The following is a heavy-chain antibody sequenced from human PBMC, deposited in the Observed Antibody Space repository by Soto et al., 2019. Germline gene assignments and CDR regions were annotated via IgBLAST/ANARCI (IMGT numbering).Heavy chain of an antibody. D-gene: IGHD4-17*01. V-gene: IGHV5-51*01. CDR2: IYPDDSDT. Sequence: GEALKVPWMGSGYRFTPVLDGWVRQMPGKGLEWMGIIYPDDSDTRYSPSFLGQVTISADKSISTAYLQWRSLKASDTAMYYCARPYGDPYWGQGTLVTVSS. CDR3: ARPYGDPY. CDR1: GYRFTPVL. J-gene: IGHJ4*02.